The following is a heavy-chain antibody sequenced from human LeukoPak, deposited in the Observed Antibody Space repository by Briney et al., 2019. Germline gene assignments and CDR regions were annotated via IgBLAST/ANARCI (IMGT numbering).Heavy chain of an antibody. V-gene: IGHV3-23*01. CDR3: AKDSYGSGSYPRPYYFDY. J-gene: IGHJ4*02. Sequence: GGSLRLSCAASGFTFSSYAMSWVRQAPGKGLEWVSAISGSGGSTYYADSVKGRFTISRDNSKNTLYLQMNSLRAEDTAVYYCAKDSYGSGSYPRPYYFDYWGQGTLVTVSS. CDR2: ISGSGGST. CDR1: GFTFSSYA. D-gene: IGHD3-10*01.